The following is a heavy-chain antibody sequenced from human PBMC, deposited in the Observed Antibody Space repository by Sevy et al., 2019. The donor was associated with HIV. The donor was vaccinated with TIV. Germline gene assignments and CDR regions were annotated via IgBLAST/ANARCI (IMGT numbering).Heavy chain of an antibody. V-gene: IGHV3-23*01. CDR3: ARKYDSSGYFDY. J-gene: IGHJ4*02. CDR1: GFTFSRYA. D-gene: IGHD3-22*01. CDR2: ISGSGGSGDKT. Sequence: GGSLRLSCAASGFTFSRYAMNWVRQAPGKGLEWVSGISGSGGSGDKTNYADSMKGRFTISRDDSKNSLYLQLNSLSAEDTAIYYCARKYDSSGYFDYWGQGTLVTVSS.